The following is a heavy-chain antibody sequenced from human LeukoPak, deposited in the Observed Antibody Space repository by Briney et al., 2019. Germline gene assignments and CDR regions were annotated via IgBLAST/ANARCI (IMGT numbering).Heavy chain of an antibody. D-gene: IGHD6-6*01. V-gene: IGHV1-24*01. Sequence: ASVKVSCTVSGYTLTELSMHWVRQAPGKGLEWMGGFDPEDGETIYAQKFQGRVTMTEDTSTDTAYMELSSLRSEDTAVYYCATLNIAAGEDFDYWGQGTLVTVSS. CDR1: GYTLTELS. CDR3: ATLNIAAGEDFDY. CDR2: FDPEDGET. J-gene: IGHJ4*02.